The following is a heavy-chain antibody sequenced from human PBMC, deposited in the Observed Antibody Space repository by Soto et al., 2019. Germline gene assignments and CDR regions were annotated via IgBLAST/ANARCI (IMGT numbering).Heavy chain of an antibody. J-gene: IGHJ4*02. CDR3: ATIYSSGWYELDY. Sequence: VKVSCKASGYTFTSYDINWVRQATGQGLEWMGWMNPNSGNTGYAQKFQGRVTMTEDTSTDTAYMELSSLRSEDTAVYYCATIYSSGWYELDYWGQGTLVTVSS. CDR1: GYTFTSYD. D-gene: IGHD6-19*01. CDR2: MNPNSGNT. V-gene: IGHV1-8*01.